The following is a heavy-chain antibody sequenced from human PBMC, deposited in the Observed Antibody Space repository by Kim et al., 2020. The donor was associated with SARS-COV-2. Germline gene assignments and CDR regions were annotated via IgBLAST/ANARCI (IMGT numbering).Heavy chain of an antibody. CDR1: GGSISSGSYY. D-gene: IGHD5-12*01. CDR3: ARGEYGGYLPYYYYYGMDV. Sequence: SETLSLTCTVSGGSISSGSYYWSWIRQPAGKGLEWIGRIYTSGITNYNPSLKSRVTITVDTSKNQFSLKLSSVTAADTAVYYCARGEYGGYLPYYYYYGMDVWGQGTTVTVSS. J-gene: IGHJ6*02. CDR2: IYTSGIT. V-gene: IGHV4-61*02.